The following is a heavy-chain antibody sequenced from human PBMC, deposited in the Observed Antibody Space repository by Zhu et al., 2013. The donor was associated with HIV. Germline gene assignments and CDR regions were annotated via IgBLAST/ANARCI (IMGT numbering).Heavy chain of an antibody. V-gene: IGHV1-2*02. D-gene: IGHD2-15*01. CDR3: ARVEDTSSGYCSGNNCYSY. J-gene: IGHJ4*02. CDR2: INPNNGGT. Sequence: QVQLVQSGAEVKKPGASVKVSCKASGYTFTSYGISWVRQAPGQGLEWMGWINPNNGGTKYAQKFQGRVTMTRDTSISTAYMELSRLRSDDMAVYYCARVEDTSSGYCSGNNCYSYWGQGTLVTVSS. CDR1: GYTFTSYG.